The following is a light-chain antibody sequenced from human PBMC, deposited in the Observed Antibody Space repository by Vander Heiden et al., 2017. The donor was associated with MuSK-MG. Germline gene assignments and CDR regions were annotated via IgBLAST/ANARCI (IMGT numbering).Light chain of an antibody. CDR1: QSVTSSY. Sequence: IVLTQSPGTLSLSSGERATLSCRASQSVTSSYLAWYQQKPGQAPRLLIYATSGRPTGIPDRFSGSGSGTDFTLTISRLEPEEIAVYYCQQYGSSPLTFGAGTKVEI. J-gene: IGKJ4*01. CDR3: QQYGSSPLT. CDR2: ATS. V-gene: IGKV3-20*01.